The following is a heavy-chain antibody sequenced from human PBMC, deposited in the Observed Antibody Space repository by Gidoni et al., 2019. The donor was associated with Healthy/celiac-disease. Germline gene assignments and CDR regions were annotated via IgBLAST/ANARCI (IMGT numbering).Heavy chain of an antibody. CDR1: GFTVSRHH. V-gene: IGHV3-66*01. D-gene: IGHD2-21*02. Sequence: EAQLVESGGGWVQQGGSLRLSCAASGFTVSRHHMSWVRQAPGTGLEWVSVIYSGGSTYYADSVKGRFTISRDNSKNALFLQMNSLRAEDTAVYYCARGAGCGGDCYPPTPLDYWGQGTLVTVSS. CDR3: ARGAGCGGDCYPPTPLDY. CDR2: IYSGGST. J-gene: IGHJ4*02.